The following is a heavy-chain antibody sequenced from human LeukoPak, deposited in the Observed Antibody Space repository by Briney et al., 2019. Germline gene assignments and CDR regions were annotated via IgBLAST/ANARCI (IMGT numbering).Heavy chain of an antibody. CDR2: ISWNSGSI. CDR1: GFTFDDYA. Sequence: GGSLRLSCAASGFTFDDYAMHWVRQAPGKGLEWVSGISWNSGSIGYADSVKGRFTISRDNAKNSLYLQMNSLRAEDTALYYCAKIVGATRLGAFDIWGQGTMVTVSS. D-gene: IGHD1-26*01. CDR3: AKIVGATRLGAFDI. V-gene: IGHV3-9*01. J-gene: IGHJ3*02.